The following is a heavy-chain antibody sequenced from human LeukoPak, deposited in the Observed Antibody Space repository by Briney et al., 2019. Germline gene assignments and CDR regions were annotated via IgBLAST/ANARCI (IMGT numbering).Heavy chain of an antibody. V-gene: IGHV4-61*02. Sequence: SETLSLTCTVSGGSISSGSYYWSWIRQPAGRGLEWIGRIYTSGSTNYYPSLKSRVTISVDTSKNQFSLKLSSVTAADTAVYYCARSNIGDDAFDIWGQGTMVTVSS. J-gene: IGHJ3*02. CDR3: ARSNIGDDAFDI. CDR2: IYTSGST. CDR1: GGSISSGSYY. D-gene: IGHD2/OR15-2a*01.